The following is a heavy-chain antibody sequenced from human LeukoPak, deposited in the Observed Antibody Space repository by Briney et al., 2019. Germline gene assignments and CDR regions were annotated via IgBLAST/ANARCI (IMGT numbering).Heavy chain of an antibody. Sequence: VASVKVSCKASGYTFTSYDINWVRQATGQGLEWMGWMNPNSGNTGYAQKFQGRVTITRNTSISTAYMELSSLRSEDTAVYYCARAQGGSYPRDAFDIWGQGTMVTVSS. J-gene: IGHJ3*02. CDR3: ARAQGGSYPRDAFDI. D-gene: IGHD1-26*01. CDR2: MNPNSGNT. CDR1: GYTFTSYD. V-gene: IGHV1-8*03.